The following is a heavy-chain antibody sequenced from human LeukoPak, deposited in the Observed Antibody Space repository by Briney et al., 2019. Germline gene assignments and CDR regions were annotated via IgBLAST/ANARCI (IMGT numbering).Heavy chain of an antibody. D-gene: IGHD5-24*01. CDR1: RFTFSSYW. CDR2: IKQDGSEK. CDR3: ARGDGYGVFDY. J-gene: IGHJ4*02. V-gene: IGHV3-7*03. Sequence: GGSLRLSCAASRFTFSSYWMSWVRQAPGKGLEWVANIKQDGSEKYYVDSVKGRFTISRDNAKNSLYLQMNSLRAEDTAVYYCARGDGYGVFDYWGQGTLVTVSS.